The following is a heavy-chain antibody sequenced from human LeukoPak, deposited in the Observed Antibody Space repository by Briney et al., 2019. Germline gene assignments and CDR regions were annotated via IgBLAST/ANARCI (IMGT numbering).Heavy chain of an antibody. Sequence: GRSLRLSCAASGFTFSSYGMHWVRQAPGKGLEWVAVIWYDGSNKYYADSAKGRFTISRDNSKNTLYLQMNSLRAEDTAVYYCAKVNYDFWSGYSYYYYMDVWGKGTTVTVSS. D-gene: IGHD3-3*01. CDR2: IWYDGSNK. CDR3: AKVNYDFWSGYSYYYYMDV. V-gene: IGHV3-33*06. CDR1: GFTFSSYG. J-gene: IGHJ6*03.